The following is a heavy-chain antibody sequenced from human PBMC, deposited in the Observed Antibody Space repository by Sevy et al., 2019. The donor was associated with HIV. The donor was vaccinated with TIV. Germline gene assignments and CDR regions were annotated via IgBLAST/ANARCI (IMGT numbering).Heavy chain of an antibody. Sequence: GGSLRLSCAASGFTFSSYSMNWVRQAPGKGLEWVSYISSSSSTIYYADSVKGRFTISRDNAKNSLYLKMNSLRDEDTAVYYCARLEEDTAIPRPTRSSYFDYWGQGTLVTVSS. CDR2: ISSSSSTI. CDR3: ARLEEDTAIPRPTRSSYFDY. D-gene: IGHD5-18*01. V-gene: IGHV3-48*02. J-gene: IGHJ4*02. CDR1: GFTFSSYS.